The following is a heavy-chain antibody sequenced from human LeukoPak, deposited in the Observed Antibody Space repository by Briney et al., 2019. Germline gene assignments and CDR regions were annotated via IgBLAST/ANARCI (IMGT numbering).Heavy chain of an antibody. Sequence: ASVKVSCKGSGYTLSNHAFSWVRQAPGQGLEWMGWISADNGNTNHAQKFQGRVSLTTDTSTSTAYMELRSLRSDDTAVYYCARDHYYDSSGYYYDSWGQGTLVTVSS. CDR2: ISADNGNT. J-gene: IGHJ5*01. D-gene: IGHD3-22*01. V-gene: IGHV1-18*04. CDR1: GYTLSNHA. CDR3: ARDHYYDSSGYYYDS.